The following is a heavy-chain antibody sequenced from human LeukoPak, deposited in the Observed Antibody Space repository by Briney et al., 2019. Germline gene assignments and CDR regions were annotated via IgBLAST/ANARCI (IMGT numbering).Heavy chain of an antibody. CDR2: IIPIFGTA. J-gene: IGHJ4*02. V-gene: IGHV1-69*13. Sequence: ASVRVSCKASGGTFSSYAISWVRQVPGQGLEWMGGIIPIFGTANYAQKFQGRVTITADESTSTAYMELSSLRSEDTAVYYCASDHIAARDYFDYWGQGTLVTVSS. CDR1: GGTFSSYA. CDR3: ASDHIAARDYFDY. D-gene: IGHD6-6*01.